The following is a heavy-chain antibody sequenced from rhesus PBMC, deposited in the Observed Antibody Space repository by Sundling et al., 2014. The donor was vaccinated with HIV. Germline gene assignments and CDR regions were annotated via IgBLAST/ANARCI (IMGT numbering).Heavy chain of an antibody. V-gene: IGHV4-80*01. CDR2: INGNSGNT. D-gene: IGHD3-3*01. CDR3: AIGVGIQFLNWPLDS. CDR1: GGSISSYW. J-gene: IGHJ4*01. Sequence: QVQLQESGPGLVKPSETLSLTCTVSGGSISSYWWSWIRQPPGKGLEWIGEINGNSGNTNYNPSLKSRVTISRDTSKNHFSLRLSSVTAADTAVYYCAIGVGIQFLNWPLDSWGQGVLVTVSS.